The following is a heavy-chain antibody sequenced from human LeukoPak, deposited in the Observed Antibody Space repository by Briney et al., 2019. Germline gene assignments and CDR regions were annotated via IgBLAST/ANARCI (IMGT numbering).Heavy chain of an antibody. D-gene: IGHD1-1*01. CDR2: VYHVGTT. CDR1: GYSINNSPH. Sequence: SETLSLTCSVSGYSINNSPHWGWIRQPPGKGLEWIATVYHVGTTFYNPSLKSRIRISADASKNVVSLKLSSVTAADTAVYYCARHFIPGTTDYFDYWGQGTLVTVSS. V-gene: IGHV4-38-2*01. CDR3: ARHFIPGTTDYFDY. J-gene: IGHJ4*02.